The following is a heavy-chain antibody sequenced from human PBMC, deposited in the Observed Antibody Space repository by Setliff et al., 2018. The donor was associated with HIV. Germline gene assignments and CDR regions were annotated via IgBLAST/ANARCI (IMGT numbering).Heavy chain of an antibody. CDR1: GFTLSDHY. V-gene: IGHV3-72*01. CDR3: ARDRSRDYSDSSGYYHFFDP. CDR2: TTNKADSYTT. D-gene: IGHD3-22*01. J-gene: IGHJ5*02. Sequence: PGGSLRLSCAASGFTLSDHYMDWVRQAPGKGLEWVARTTNKADSYTTDYAASVKGRFTISRDDSKNSLYLQMNSLEIEDTAVYYCARDRSRDYSDSSGYYHFFDPWGQGTLVTVSS.